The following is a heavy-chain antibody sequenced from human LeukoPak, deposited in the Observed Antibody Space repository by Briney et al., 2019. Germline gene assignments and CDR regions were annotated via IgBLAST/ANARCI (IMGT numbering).Heavy chain of an antibody. D-gene: IGHD3-3*01. V-gene: IGHV1-24*01. CDR3: ATFSWLLFAFDI. CDR1: GYTLTELS. CDR2: FDPEDGET. J-gene: IGHJ3*02. Sequence: ASVKVSCKVPGYTLTELSMHWVRQAPGKGLEWMGGFDPEDGETIYAQKFQGRVTMTEDTSTDTAYMELSSLRSEDTAVYYCATFSWLLFAFDIWGQGTMVTVSS.